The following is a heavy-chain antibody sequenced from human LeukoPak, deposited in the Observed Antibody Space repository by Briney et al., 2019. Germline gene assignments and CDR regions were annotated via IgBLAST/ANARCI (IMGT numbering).Heavy chain of an antibody. CDR1: GGSVSSKTYY. J-gene: IGHJ5*02. CDR3: ARAVVVIGAPRFDP. V-gene: IGHV4-61*01. CDR2: ISYSGST. D-gene: IGHD2-21*01. Sequence: SETLSHTCTVSGGSVSSKTYYWSWIRQPPGKGLEYIGYISYSGSTTDNPSLNSRVTMSVDTSKNQFSLKLSSVTAADTAMYFCARAVVVIGAPRFDPWGPGTLVTVSS.